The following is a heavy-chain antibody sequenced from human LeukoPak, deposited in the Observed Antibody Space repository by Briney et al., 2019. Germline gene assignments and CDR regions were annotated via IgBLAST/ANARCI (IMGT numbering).Heavy chain of an antibody. CDR3: ARDLYYDSSGYRTPFDY. CDR1: GGSFSGYY. CDR2: INHSGST. J-gene: IGHJ4*02. V-gene: IGHV4-34*01. D-gene: IGHD3-22*01. Sequence: PSETLSLTCAVYGGSFSGYYWSWIRQPPGKGLEWIGEINHSGSTNYNPSLKSRVTISVGTSKNQFSLKLSSVTAADTAVYYCARDLYYDSSGYRTPFDYWGQGTLVTVSS.